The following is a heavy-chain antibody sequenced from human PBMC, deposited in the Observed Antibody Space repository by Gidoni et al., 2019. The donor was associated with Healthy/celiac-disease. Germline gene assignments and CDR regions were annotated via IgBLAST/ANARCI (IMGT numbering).Heavy chain of an antibody. D-gene: IGHD6-6*01. J-gene: IGHJ6*02. CDR1: GGSFSGYY. CDR3: ARLVLAAPYYYYGMDV. V-gene: IGHV4-34*01. Sequence: VQLQQWGAGLLKPSETLSLTCAFYGGSFSGYYWSWIRQPPGKGLEWIGEINHSGSTSYNPSLKSRVTISVDTSKNQFSLKLSSVTAADTAVYYCARLVLAAPYYYYGMDVWGQGTTVTVSS. CDR2: INHSGST.